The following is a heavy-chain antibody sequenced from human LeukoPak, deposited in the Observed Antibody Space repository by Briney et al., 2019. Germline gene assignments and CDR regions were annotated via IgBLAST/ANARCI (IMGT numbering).Heavy chain of an antibody. Sequence: GGSLRLSCAASGFTFSSYAMSWVRQAPGKGLEWVSAISGSGGSTYYADSVKGRFTISRDNSKNTLYLQMNSLRAEDTAVYYCAKDRRWYYDILTGYRTIFDYWGQGTLVTVSS. D-gene: IGHD3-9*01. J-gene: IGHJ4*02. CDR1: GFTFSSYA. CDR3: AKDRRWYYDILTGYRTIFDY. CDR2: ISGSGGST. V-gene: IGHV3-23*01.